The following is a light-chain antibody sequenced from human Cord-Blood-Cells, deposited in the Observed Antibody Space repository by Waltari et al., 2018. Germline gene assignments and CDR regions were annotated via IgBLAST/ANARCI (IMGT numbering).Light chain of an antibody. CDR2: AAS. Sequence: DIQMTQSPSSLSASVGDRVTITCRASQSISSYLNWYQQKPGKAPKLLIYAASSLQSGVPSRFHGSGSGTDFHLTISRLQPEEFATYYCQQSYSTPRTFGQGTKVEIK. CDR1: QSISSY. CDR3: QQSYSTPRT. V-gene: IGKV1-39*01. J-gene: IGKJ1*01.